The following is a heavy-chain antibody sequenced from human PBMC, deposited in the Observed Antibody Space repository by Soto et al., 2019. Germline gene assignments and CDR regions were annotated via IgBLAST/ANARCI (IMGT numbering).Heavy chain of an antibody. CDR1: GFTFGNYY. CDR2: ISGSGDYT. Sequence: QVQLVESGGGLVKPGGSLRLSCAASGFTFGNYYMSWIRQAPGKGLEWVSYISGSGDYTDYAESVRGRFTVSRDNAKNSLYLQMNSLTVEDTAVYYCAREGRGSRSDYWGQGTLVTVSS. J-gene: IGHJ4*02. V-gene: IGHV3-11*06. CDR3: AREGRGSRSDY. D-gene: IGHD1-26*01.